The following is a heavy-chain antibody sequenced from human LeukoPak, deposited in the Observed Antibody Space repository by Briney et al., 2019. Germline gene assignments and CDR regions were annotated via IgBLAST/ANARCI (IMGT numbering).Heavy chain of an antibody. D-gene: IGHD4-17*01. Sequence: ASVKVTCKASGYTFSNHYMHWVRQAPGQGLEWMGIINPSGGYTSFAQKFQDRVTVTRDTSTSTVYMQLSSLRSEGTAVYYCARGGDYVGGNFDFWGQGALVTVSS. CDR1: GYTFSNHY. CDR3: ARGGDYVGGNFDF. CDR2: INPSGGYT. V-gene: IGHV1-46*01. J-gene: IGHJ4*02.